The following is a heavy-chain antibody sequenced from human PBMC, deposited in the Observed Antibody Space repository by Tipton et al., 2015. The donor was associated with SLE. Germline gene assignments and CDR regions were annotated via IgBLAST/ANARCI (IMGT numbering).Heavy chain of an antibody. J-gene: IGHJ4*02. D-gene: IGHD2-8*02. V-gene: IGHV4-34*01. CDR2: INHSGST. Sequence: TLSLTCAVYGGSFSGYYWSWIRQPPGKGLEWIGEINHSGSTNYNPSLKSRVTISVDTSKNQFSLKMSSVTAADTAVYYCARGYCSGDVCFGRGYFDYWGQGTQVTVSS. CDR1: GGSFSGYY. CDR3: ARGYCSGDVCFGRGYFDY.